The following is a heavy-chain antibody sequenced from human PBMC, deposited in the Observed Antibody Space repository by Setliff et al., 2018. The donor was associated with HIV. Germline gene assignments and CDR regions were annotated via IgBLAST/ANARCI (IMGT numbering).Heavy chain of an antibody. D-gene: IGHD3-22*01. J-gene: IGHJ4*02. Sequence: SETLSLTCTVSGGSISSGDYFLSWIRQAPGKGLEWIGCIYYSGSAYYNPSLQRRVTMSVDTFANQFSLKLTSVTAADTAVYFCTREGSYYDRTGYWPVFDDWGQGTLVTVS. V-gene: IGHV4-30-4*08. CDR1: GGSISSGDYF. CDR3: TREGSYYDRTGYWPVFDD. CDR2: IYYSGSA.